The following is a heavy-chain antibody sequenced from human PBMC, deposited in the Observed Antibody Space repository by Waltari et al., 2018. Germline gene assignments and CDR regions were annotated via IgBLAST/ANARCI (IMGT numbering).Heavy chain of an antibody. CDR2: ICGSGGST. CDR3: EWWPPGPHY. CDR1: GFTFSSYA. Sequence: EVQLLESGGGLVQPGGSLRLSCAASGFTFSSYAMSWVRQAPGKGLGWVSAICGSGGSTYCAGSGKGRFTISGDKSKNTLYLQMNSLRAEDTAVYYCEWWPPGPHYWGQGTLVTVSS. D-gene: IGHD2-15*01. V-gene: IGHV3-23*01. J-gene: IGHJ4*02.